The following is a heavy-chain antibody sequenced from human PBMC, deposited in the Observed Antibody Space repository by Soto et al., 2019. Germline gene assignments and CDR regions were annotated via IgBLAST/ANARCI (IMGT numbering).Heavy chain of an antibody. CDR1: GFTFSSYG. CDR2: IWYDGSNK. D-gene: IGHD6-19*01. V-gene: IGHV3-33*01. Sequence: GGSLRLSCAASGFTFSSYGMHWVRQAPGKGLEWVAVIWYDGSNKYYADSVKGRFTISRDNSKNTLYLQMNSLRAEDTAVYYCARDNSGWRFDYWGQGTLVTVSS. J-gene: IGHJ4*02. CDR3: ARDNSGWRFDY.